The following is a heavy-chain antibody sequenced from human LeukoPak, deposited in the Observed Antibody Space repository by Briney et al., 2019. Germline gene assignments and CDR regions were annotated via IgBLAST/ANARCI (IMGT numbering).Heavy chain of an antibody. D-gene: IGHD6-13*01. CDR2: IYYSGST. CDR3: AKKIAAAAWFDP. V-gene: IGHV4-28*01. J-gene: IGHJ5*02. CDR1: GYSISSDNW. Sequence: SDTQSLTCAVSGYSISSDNWWGWIRQPPGKGLEWIGYIYYSGSTYYNPSLKSRVTMSVDTSKNQFSLKLSSVTAVDTAVYYCAKKIAAAAWFDPWGQGTLVTVSS.